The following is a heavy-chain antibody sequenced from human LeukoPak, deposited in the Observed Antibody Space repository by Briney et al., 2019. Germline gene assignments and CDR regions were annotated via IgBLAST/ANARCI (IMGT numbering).Heavy chain of an antibody. D-gene: IGHD3-9*01. CDR1: GFTFSSYS. Sequence: KPGGSLRLSCAAPGFTFSSYSMNWVRQAPGKGLEWVSSISSSSSYIYYADSVKGRFTISRDNAKNSLYLQMNSLRAEDTAVYYCARRTSLRYFDWLSKAPLDYWGQGTLVTVSS. V-gene: IGHV3-21*01. CDR3: ARRTSLRYFDWLSKAPLDY. J-gene: IGHJ4*02. CDR2: ISSSSSYI.